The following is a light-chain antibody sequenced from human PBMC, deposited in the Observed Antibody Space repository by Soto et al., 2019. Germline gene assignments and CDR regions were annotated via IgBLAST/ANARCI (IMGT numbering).Light chain of an antibody. Sequence: QSVLTQPASVSGPPGQSITISCTGASSELGSNNLVSWYQQHPGKAPKFMIHEGNKRPSGVSHRFSGSMSGNTASLTIFGLQAEDEAVYYCCSFVGSGTFYVFGNGTKVTVL. CDR3: CSFVGSGTFYV. J-gene: IGLJ1*01. V-gene: IGLV2-23*01. CDR1: SSELGSNNL. CDR2: EGN.